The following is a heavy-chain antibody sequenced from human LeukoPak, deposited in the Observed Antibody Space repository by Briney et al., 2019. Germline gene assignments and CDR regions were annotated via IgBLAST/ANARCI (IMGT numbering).Heavy chain of an antibody. J-gene: IGHJ6*03. CDR1: GNTFTGYY. CDR3: ARGYVVVPVAMQYYYMDV. CDR2: INPNSGGT. Sequence: GASVKVSCKASGNTFTGYYMHWVRQAPGQGLEWMGWINPNSGGTDYAQKFQGRVTMTRDTSITTAYMELSRLRSDDTAVYYCARGYVVVPVAMQYYYMDVWGKGTTVTVSS. D-gene: IGHD2-2*01. V-gene: IGHV1-2*02.